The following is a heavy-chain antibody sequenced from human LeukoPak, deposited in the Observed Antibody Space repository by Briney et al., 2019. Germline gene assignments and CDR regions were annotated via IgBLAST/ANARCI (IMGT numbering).Heavy chain of an antibody. CDR2: IISIFGTA. D-gene: IGHD4-17*01. J-gene: IGHJ6*02. V-gene: IGHV1-69*13. CDR3: ASTYGDYALDFYYYGMDV. Sequence: SVKVSCKASGGTFSSYAISWVRQAPGQGLEWMGGIISIFGTANYAQKFQGRVTITADESTSTAYMELRSLRSDDTAVYYCASTYGDYALDFYYYGMDVWGQGTTVTVSS. CDR1: GGTFSSYA.